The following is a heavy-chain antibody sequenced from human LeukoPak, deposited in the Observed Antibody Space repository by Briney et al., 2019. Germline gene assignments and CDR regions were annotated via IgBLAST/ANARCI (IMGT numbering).Heavy chain of an antibody. D-gene: IGHD1-14*01. CDR3: ASGMYPHFYYYMDV. J-gene: IGHJ6*03. CDR2: IYFSGST. Sequence: SETLSLTCTVSSGSISSYYWSWIRQPPGKGLEWIGYIYFSGSTNYNPSLKSRVTISVDTSKNQVSLKLSSVTAADTAVYYCASGMYPHFYYYMDVRGKGTTVTVSS. V-gene: IGHV4-59*12. CDR1: SGSISSYY.